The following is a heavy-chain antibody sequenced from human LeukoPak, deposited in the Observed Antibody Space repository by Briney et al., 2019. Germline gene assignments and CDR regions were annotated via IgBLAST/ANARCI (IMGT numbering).Heavy chain of an antibody. V-gene: IGHV3-33*01. Sequence: PGGSLRLSCAASGFTFSSYGMHWVRQAPGKGLEWVAVILSDGGKEFYTDSVKGRFTISRDNSKNTLYLQMNSLRAEDTAVYYCARVPGSYYVDFDYWGQGTLVTVSS. D-gene: IGHD3-10*01. CDR2: ILSDGGKE. J-gene: IGHJ4*02. CDR1: GFTFSSYG. CDR3: ARVPGSYYVDFDY.